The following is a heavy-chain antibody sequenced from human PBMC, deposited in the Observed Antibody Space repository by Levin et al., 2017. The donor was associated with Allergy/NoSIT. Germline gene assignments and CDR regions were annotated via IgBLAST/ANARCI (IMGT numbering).Heavy chain of an antibody. D-gene: IGHD3-9*01. V-gene: IGHV4-61*01. CDR3: ARDQRFVFDYNNYYYYYGMDV. Sequence: SETLSLTCTVSGGSVSSGSYYWSWIRQPPGKGLEWIGYIYYSGSTNYNPSLKSRVTISVDTSKNQFSLKLSSVTAADTAVYYCARDQRFVFDYNNYYYYYGMDVWGQGTTVTVSS. J-gene: IGHJ6*02. CDR2: IYYSGST. CDR1: GGSVSSGSYY.